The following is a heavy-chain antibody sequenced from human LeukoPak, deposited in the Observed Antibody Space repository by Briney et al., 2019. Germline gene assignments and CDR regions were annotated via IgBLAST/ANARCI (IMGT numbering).Heavy chain of an antibody. J-gene: IGHJ4*02. D-gene: IGHD6-25*01. V-gene: IGHV3-30*04. CDR3: ARETRWRTANFDY. Sequence: PGGSLRLSCAASGFTFSDYAIHWVRQAPGKGLDWVAVISSDGSNKYYADSVKGRFTISRDNSNNTLYLQMSSLRGEDTAVYYCARETRWRTANFDYWGQGTLVTVSS. CDR1: GFTFSDYA. CDR2: ISSDGSNK.